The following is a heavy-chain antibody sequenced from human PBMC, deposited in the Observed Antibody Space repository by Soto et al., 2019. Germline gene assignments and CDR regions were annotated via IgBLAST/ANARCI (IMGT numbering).Heavy chain of an antibody. J-gene: IGHJ4*02. D-gene: IGHD1-1*01. Sequence: QIHLVQSGAEVKKPEASVKVSCKGSGYAFTTYGITWVRQAPGQGLEWMGWISAHSGNTNYAQKLQGRVTVTRDTSTSTAYMELRSLRSDDTAVYYCARGRYGDYWGQGALVTVSS. CDR3: ARGRYGDY. V-gene: IGHV1-18*01. CDR1: GYAFTTYG. CDR2: ISAHSGNT.